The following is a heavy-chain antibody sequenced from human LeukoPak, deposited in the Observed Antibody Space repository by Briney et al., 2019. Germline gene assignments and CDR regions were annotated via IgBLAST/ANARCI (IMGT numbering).Heavy chain of an antibody. Sequence: GGSLRLSCAASGFTFSTYAMSWVRQALGKGLEWVAVISYDGSNKYYADSLKGRFAISRDNSKNTLYLQMNSLRAEDTAVYYCARDQYYYDRSGTLDYWGQGTLVTVSS. CDR1: GFTFSTYA. D-gene: IGHD3-22*01. CDR2: ISYDGSNK. J-gene: IGHJ4*02. V-gene: IGHV3-30*09. CDR3: ARDQYYYDRSGTLDY.